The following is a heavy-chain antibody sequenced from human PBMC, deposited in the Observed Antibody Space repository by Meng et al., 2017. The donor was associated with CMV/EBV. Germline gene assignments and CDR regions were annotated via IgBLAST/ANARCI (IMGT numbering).Heavy chain of an antibody. Sequence: GGSLRPSCAASGFTVSSNYMSWVRQAPGKGLEWVSVIYSGGSTYYADSVKGRFTISRDNSKNTLYLQMNSLRAEDTAVYYCARVSASSGCYGYWGQGTLVTVSS. CDR2: IYSGGST. V-gene: IGHV3-53*01. D-gene: IGHD6-19*01. CDR1: GFTVSSNY. CDR3: ARVSASSGCYGY. J-gene: IGHJ4*02.